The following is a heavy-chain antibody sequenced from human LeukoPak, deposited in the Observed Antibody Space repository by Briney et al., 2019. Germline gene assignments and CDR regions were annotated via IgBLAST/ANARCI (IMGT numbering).Heavy chain of an antibody. CDR3: ARDPPYDMVRGDFDY. D-gene: IGHD3-10*01. CDR1: GFTFSSYW. V-gene: IGHV3-7*01. Sequence: GGSLRLSCAASGFTFSSYWMSWVRQAPGKGLEWVANIKQDGSEEYYVDSVKGRFTISRDNAKNSLYLQMNSLRAEDTAVYYCARDPPYDMVRGDFDYWGQGTLVTVSS. J-gene: IGHJ4*02. CDR2: IKQDGSEE.